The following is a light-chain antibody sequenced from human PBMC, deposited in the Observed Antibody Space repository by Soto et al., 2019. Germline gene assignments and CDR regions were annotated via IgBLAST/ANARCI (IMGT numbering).Light chain of an antibody. V-gene: IGKV3-20*01. Sequence: EIVLTQSPATLSLSPGERATLSCRASQSVGSSLAWYQQRPGQAPRLLIYDAFIRATGIPARFSGSGSGTEFTLTISRLEPEDFAVYYCQQYGSSPLTFGGGTKVDIK. CDR2: DAF. CDR1: QSVGSS. J-gene: IGKJ4*01. CDR3: QQYGSSPLT.